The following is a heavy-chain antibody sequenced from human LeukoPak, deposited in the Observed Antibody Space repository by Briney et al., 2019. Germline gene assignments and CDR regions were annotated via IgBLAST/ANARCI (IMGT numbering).Heavy chain of an antibody. D-gene: IGHD3-16*01. J-gene: IGHJ4*02. CDR3: AFGRGSY. Sequence: SETLSLTCTVSGGSISSYYWSWIRQPPGKGLEWIGYVYYSGSTNYNPSLKSRVTISADTSKNQFSLRLSSVTAADTAVYYCAFGRGSYWGQGTLVTVSS. V-gene: IGHV4-59*01. CDR2: VYYSGST. CDR1: GGSISSYY.